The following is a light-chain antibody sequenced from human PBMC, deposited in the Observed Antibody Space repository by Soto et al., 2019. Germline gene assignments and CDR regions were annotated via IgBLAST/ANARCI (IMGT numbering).Light chain of an antibody. J-gene: IGLJ2*01. CDR2: DVS. CDR1: SSDVGGYNY. V-gene: IGLV2-14*01. Sequence: QLVLTQPASVSGSPGQSITISCTGTSSDVGGYNYVSWYQQHPGKAPKLMIYDVSNRPSGVSNRFSGSKSGNTASLTISGLQAEDEADYYCSSYTSNTVVFGGGTKLTVL. CDR3: SSYTSNTVV.